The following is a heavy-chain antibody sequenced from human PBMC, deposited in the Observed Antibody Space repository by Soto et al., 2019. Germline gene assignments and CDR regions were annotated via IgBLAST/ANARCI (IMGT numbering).Heavy chain of an antibody. CDR2: IYYSGST. CDR3: ARLSYSSGLGRGYYFDY. CDR1: GGSISSYY. J-gene: IGHJ4*02. V-gene: IGHV4-59*08. D-gene: IGHD6-19*01. Sequence: QVQLQESGPGLVKPSETLSLTCTVSGGSISSYYWSWIRQPPGKGLEWIGYIYYSGSTNYNPSLQSRVTISVDTSKNQFSLKLSSVTAADTAVYYCARLSYSSGLGRGYYFDYWGQGTLVTVSS.